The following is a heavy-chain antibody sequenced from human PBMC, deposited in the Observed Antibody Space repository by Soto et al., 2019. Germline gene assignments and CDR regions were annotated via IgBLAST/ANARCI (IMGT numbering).Heavy chain of an antibody. CDR1: GGSFSGYY. CDR3: ARGPTLMPRLGVERFDY. D-gene: IGHD1-1*01. J-gene: IGHJ4*02. V-gene: IGHV4-34*01. Sequence: QVQLQQWGAGLLKPSETLSLTCAVYGGSFSGYYWSWIRQPPGKGLEWIGEINHSGSTNYNPSLKSRVTISVDTSKNQFSLKLSSVTAADTAVYYCARGPTLMPRLGVERFDYWGQGTLVTVSS. CDR2: INHSGST.